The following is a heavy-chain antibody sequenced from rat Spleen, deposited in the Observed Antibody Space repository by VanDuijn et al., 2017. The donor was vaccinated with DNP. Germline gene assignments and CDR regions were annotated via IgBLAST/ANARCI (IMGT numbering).Heavy chain of an antibody. CDR3: ARWPGYNPPYAMDA. V-gene: IGHV3-1*01. CDR2: ISYSDNT. CDR1: GYSITSNY. J-gene: IGHJ4*01. D-gene: IGHD1-4*01. Sequence: EVQLQESGPGLVKPSQSLSLTCSVTGYSITSNYWGWIRKFPGNKMEWIGHISYSDNTSYNPSLKSRISITRDTSKNQFFLQVNSVTTEDTATYYCARWPGYNPPYAMDAWGQGTSVTVSS.